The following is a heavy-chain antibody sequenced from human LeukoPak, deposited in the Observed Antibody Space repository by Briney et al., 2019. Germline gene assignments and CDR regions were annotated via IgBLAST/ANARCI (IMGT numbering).Heavy chain of an antibody. J-gene: IGHJ4*02. D-gene: IGHD3-22*01. CDR2: IYSGGSI. V-gene: IGHV3-66*01. CDR3: ARDGDSSGYFDY. CDR1: GFTVSSNY. Sequence: GGSLRLSCAASGFTVSSNYMSWVRQAPGKGLEWVSVIYSGGSIYYADSVKGRFTISRDNSKNTLYLQMNSLRAEDTAVYYCARDGDSSGYFDYWGQGTLVTVSS.